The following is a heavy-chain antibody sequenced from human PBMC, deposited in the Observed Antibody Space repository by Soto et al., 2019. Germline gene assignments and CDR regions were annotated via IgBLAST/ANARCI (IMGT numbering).Heavy chain of an antibody. CDR2: FYPGDSDT. V-gene: IGHV5-51*01. J-gene: IGHJ6*02. CDR1: GYSFTSYW. Sequence: PGESLKISCKGSGYSFTSYWIAWVRQMPGKGLELMGIFYPGDSDTRYSPSFQGQVTISADKSINTAYLQWSSLKASDTAMYYCAGGGVRGVITRTRDYYGMDVWGQGTTVTVSS. D-gene: IGHD3-10*01. CDR3: AGGGVRGVITRTRDYYGMDV.